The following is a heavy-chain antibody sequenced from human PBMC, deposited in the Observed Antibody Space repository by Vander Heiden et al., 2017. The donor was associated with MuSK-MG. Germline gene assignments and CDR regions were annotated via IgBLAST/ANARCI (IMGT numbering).Heavy chain of an antibody. CDR1: GFTFSDYG. J-gene: IGHJ4*02. D-gene: IGHD2-15*01. V-gene: IGHV3-30*02. Sequence: QVQLVESGGGVVQPGGSLRLSCAASGFTFSDYGMHWVRQAPGKGLEWVAFIRYDGRNKYYADSVKGRFTISRDNSKNTLYLQMNSLRPEDTAVYYSAKGHCSGDSCFYDYWGQGTLVTVSS. CDR3: AKGHCSGDSCFYDY. CDR2: IRYDGRNK.